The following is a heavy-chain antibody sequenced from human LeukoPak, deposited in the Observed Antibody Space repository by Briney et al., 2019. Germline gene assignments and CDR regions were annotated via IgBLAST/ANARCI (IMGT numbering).Heavy chain of an antibody. J-gene: IGHJ4*02. Sequence: SETLSLTCTVSGDYVSSYYWTWIRQPAGKGLEWIGRIYSSGTTHYNPSLKSRVTMSVDTSKNQFTLKLSSVTAADTAVYYCAREGSSRPFDYWGQGTLVTVSS. CDR1: GDYVSSYY. CDR2: IYSSGTT. V-gene: IGHV4-4*07. D-gene: IGHD1-26*01. CDR3: AREGSSRPFDY.